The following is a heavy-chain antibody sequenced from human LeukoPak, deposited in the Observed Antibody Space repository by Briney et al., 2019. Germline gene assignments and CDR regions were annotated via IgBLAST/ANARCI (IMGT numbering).Heavy chain of an antibody. CDR3: ASQKYDFWSGYYGFDY. CDR1: DRSFSGYY. J-gene: IGHJ4*02. CDR2: IYHSGST. V-gene: IGHV4-34*01. Sequence: SETLSLTCAVYDRSFSGYYWNWIRQPPGKGLEWIGYIYHSGSTYYNPSLKSRVTISVNRSKNQFSLKLSSVTAADTAVYYCASQKYDFWSGYYGFDYWGQGTLVTVSS. D-gene: IGHD3-3*01.